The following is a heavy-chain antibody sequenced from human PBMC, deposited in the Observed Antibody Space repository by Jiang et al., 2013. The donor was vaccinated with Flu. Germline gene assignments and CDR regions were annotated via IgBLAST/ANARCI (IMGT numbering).Heavy chain of an antibody. D-gene: IGHD2/OR15-2a*01. Sequence: SGAEVKKPGASVKISCSASGYTFISHYIHWVRQAPGQGLEWMGIINPGSGSATSTQKFQGRVTMTTDTSTNTVYMELSSLRSEDTAMYYCARDNSPKGFDP. CDR2: INPGSGSA. CDR3: ARDNSPKGFDP. J-gene: IGHJ5*02. V-gene: IGHV1-46*01. CDR1: GYTFISHY.